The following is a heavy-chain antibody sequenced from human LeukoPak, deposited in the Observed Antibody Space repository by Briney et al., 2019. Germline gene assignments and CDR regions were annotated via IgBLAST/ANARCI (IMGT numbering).Heavy chain of an antibody. CDR2: TRYDGSNK. D-gene: IGHD2-2*01. J-gene: IGHJ1*01. V-gene: IGHV3-30*02. CDR3: AKDGNIVVVPAAPKYFQH. CDR1: GFTFSSYG. Sequence: GGSLRLSRAASGFTFSSYGMHWVRQAPGKGLEWVAFTRYDGSNKYYADSVKGRFTISRDNSKNTLYLQMNSLRAEDTAVYYCAKDGNIVVVPAAPKYFQHWGQGTLVTVSS.